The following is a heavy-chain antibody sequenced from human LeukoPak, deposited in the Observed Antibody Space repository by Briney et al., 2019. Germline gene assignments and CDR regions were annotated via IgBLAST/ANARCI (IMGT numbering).Heavy chain of an antibody. CDR1: GFTFSNFW. V-gene: IGHV3-74*01. CDR3: ARDVWGTFDY. J-gene: IGHJ4*02. D-gene: IGHD1/OR15-1a*01. Sequence: SGGSLRLSCAASGFTFSNFWMHWARQTPGKGLVWVSRINSDSSSTTYADSVKGRFTISRDNAKNTLYLQMNSLRAEDTAVYYCARDVWGTFDYWGQGTLVTVSS. CDR2: INSDSSST.